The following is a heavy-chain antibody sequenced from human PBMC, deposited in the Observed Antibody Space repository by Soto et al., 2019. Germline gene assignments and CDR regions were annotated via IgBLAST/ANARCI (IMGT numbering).Heavy chain of an antibody. D-gene: IGHD2-21*01. Sequence: PGGSLRLSCAASGFTFSSYEMNWVRQAPGKGLEWVSYISSSGSTIYYADSVKGRFTISRDNAKNSLYLQMNSLSAEDTAVYYCASNCGGECPYYYYAMDVWGQGTTVTVSS. CDR1: GFTFSSYE. J-gene: IGHJ6*02. V-gene: IGHV3-48*03. CDR2: ISSSGSTI. CDR3: ASNCGGECPYYYYAMDV.